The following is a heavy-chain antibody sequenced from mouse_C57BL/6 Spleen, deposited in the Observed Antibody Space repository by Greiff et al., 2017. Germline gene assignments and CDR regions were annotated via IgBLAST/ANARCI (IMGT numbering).Heavy chain of an antibody. V-gene: IGHV1-61*01. CDR2: IYPSDSET. Sequence: QVQLQQPGAELVRPGSSVKLSCKASGYTFTSYWMDWVKQRPGQGLEWIGNIYPSDSETHYNQKFKDKATLTVDKSSSTAYMQLSSLTSEDSAVYYCARGRDGSSYEDFDYWGQGTTLTVSS. CDR3: ARGRDGSSYEDFDY. CDR1: GYTFTSYW. J-gene: IGHJ2*01. D-gene: IGHD1-1*01.